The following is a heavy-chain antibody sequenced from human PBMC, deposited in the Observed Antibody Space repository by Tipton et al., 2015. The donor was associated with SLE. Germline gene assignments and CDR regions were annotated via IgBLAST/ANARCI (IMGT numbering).Heavy chain of an antibody. CDR2: IYYSGST. CDR3: ATEGSGWSHYMDV. D-gene: IGHD6-19*01. V-gene: IGHV4-59*12. J-gene: IGHJ6*03. Sequence: TLSLTCTVSGGSISGYYWSWIRQPPGKGLEWIGYIYYSGSTNYNPSLKSRVTISVDTSKNQFSLNLDSVTAADTAVYYCATEGSGWSHYMDVWGKGTTVTVSS. CDR1: GGSISGYY.